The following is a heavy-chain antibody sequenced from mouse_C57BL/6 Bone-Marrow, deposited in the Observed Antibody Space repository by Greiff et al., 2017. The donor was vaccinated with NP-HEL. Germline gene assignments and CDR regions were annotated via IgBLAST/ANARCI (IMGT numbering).Heavy chain of an antibody. CDR2: ISSGGSYT. D-gene: IGHD1-1*01. CDR3: ARPSFYYYGSSYPFAY. CDR1: GFTFSSYG. J-gene: IGHJ3*01. Sequence: EVQLKESGGDLVKPGGSLKLSCAASGFTFSSYGMSWVRQTPDKRLEWVATISSGGSYTYYPDSVKGRFTISRDNAKNTLYLQMSSLKSEDTAMYYCARPSFYYYGSSYPFAYWGQGTLVTVSA. V-gene: IGHV5-6*01.